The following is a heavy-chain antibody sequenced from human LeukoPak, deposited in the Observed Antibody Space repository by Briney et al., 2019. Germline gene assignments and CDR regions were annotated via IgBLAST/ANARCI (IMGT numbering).Heavy chain of an antibody. CDR3: AKGYYDMDV. CDR1: GFTFTSFA. V-gene: IGHV3-23*01. Sequence: GGSLRLSCAASGFTFTSFAMSWVRQAPGKGLEWVSTISRSGVATYYANSVKGRFTISRDNSKNTLYLQMNSLRAEDTAVYYCAKGYYDMDVWGKGTTVTVSS. D-gene: IGHD1-14*01. J-gene: IGHJ6*03. CDR2: ISRSGVAT.